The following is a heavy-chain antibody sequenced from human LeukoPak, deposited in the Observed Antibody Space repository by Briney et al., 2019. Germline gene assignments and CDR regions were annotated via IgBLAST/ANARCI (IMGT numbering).Heavy chain of an antibody. CDR1: GGTFSSYA. D-gene: IGHD6-19*01. CDR2: IIPIFGTA. V-gene: IGHV1-69*13. CDR3: ARAPGGWTHDAFDI. J-gene: IGHJ3*02. Sequence: GASVKVSCKASGGTFSSYAISWVRQAPGQGLEWMGGIIPIFGTANYAQKFQGRVTITADESTSTAYMELSSLRSEDTAVHYCARAPGGWTHDAFDIWGQGTMVTVSS.